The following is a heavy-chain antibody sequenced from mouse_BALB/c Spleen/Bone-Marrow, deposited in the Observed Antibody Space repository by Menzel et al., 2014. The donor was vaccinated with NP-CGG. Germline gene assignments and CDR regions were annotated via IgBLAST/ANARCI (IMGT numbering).Heavy chain of an antibody. CDR3: TREDDSPFAY. Sequence: VQLQQSGAELVKPGGSVKLSCMASGYTFTSYYMYWVKQRQGQGREGRGEISPSSGGTNFNDTFKSKATLTVDKSSSTSYLHLSSLTSEASAFYYSTREDDSPFAYWGQGTLVTVSA. CDR2: ISPSSGGT. J-gene: IGHJ3*01. V-gene: IGHV1S17*01. D-gene: IGHD2-4*01. CDR1: GYTFTSYY.